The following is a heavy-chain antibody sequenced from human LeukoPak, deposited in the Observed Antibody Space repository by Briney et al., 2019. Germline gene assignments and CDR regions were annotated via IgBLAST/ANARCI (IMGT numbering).Heavy chain of an antibody. CDR1: GGSISSGSYY. CDR3: ARVRHSSGWYDYYYYMDV. CDR2: IYTSGST. J-gene: IGHJ6*03. D-gene: IGHD6-19*01. Sequence: SQTLSLTCTVSGGSISSGSYYWSWIRQPAGKGLEWIGRIYTSGSTNYNPSLKSRVTISVDTSKNQFSLKLSSVTAADTAVYYCARVRHSSGWYDYYYYMDVWGKGTTVTVSS. V-gene: IGHV4-61*02.